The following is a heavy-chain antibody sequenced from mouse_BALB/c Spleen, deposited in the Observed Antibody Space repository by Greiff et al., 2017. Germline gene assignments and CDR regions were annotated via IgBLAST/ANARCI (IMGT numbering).Heavy chain of an antibody. V-gene: IGHV5-9-4*01. CDR2: ISSGGSYT. CDR3: ARRTQLTGTMDY. D-gene: IGHD4-1*01. CDR1: GFTFSSYA. J-gene: IGHJ4*01. Sequence: EVMLVESGGGLVKPGGSLKLSCAASGFTFSSYAMSWVRQSPEKRLEWVAEISSGGSYTYYPDTVTGRFTISGDNAKNTLYLEMSSLRSEDTAMYYCARRTQLTGTMDYWGQGTSVTVSS.